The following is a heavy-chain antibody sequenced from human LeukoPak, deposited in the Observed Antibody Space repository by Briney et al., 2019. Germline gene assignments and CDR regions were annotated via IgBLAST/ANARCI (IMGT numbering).Heavy chain of an antibody. D-gene: IGHD3-10*01. V-gene: IGHV3-48*01. CDR1: GFTFSHYS. CDR3: ARGLYGSGKYYFDY. J-gene: IGHJ4*02. CDR2: ISGSSSTI. Sequence: PGGSLRLSCAASGFTFSHYSINWVRQAPGRGLEWVSYISGSSSTIYYADSVKGRFTISRDNAKNSLYLQMNSLRAEDTAVYYCARGLYGSGKYYFDYWGQGTLVTVSS.